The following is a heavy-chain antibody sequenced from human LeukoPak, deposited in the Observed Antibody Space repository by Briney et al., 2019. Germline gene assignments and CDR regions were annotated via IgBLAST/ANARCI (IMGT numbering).Heavy chain of an antibody. Sequence: ASVKVSCKVSGYTFTDYYMHWVQQAPGKGLEWMGLVDPEDGETIYAEKFQGGVTITADTSTDTAYMELSSLRSEDTAVYYCATGRGISFDWLSPFNWFDPWGQGTLVTVSS. V-gene: IGHV1-69-2*01. CDR2: VDPEDGET. J-gene: IGHJ5*02. D-gene: IGHD3-9*01. CDR1: GYTFTDYY. CDR3: ATGRGISFDWLSPFNWFDP.